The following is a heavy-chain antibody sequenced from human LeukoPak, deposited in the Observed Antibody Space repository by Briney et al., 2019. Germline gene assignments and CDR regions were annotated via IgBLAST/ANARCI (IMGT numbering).Heavy chain of an antibody. CDR3: ARVPDSSGWSHFDY. D-gene: IGHD6-19*01. CDR2: MNPNSGNI. V-gene: IGHV1-8*01. Sequence: ASVKVSCKASGYTFSSYDINWVRQATGQGLEWMGWMNPNSGNIGYAHKFQGRVTMTRNTSISTAYMELSSLRSEDTAVYYCARVPDSSGWSHFDYWGQGTLVTVSS. J-gene: IGHJ4*02. CDR1: GYTFSSYD.